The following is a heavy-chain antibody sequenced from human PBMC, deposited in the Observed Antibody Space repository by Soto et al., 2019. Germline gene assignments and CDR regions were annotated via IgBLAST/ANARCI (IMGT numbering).Heavy chain of an antibody. Sequence: ETLSLTCTVSGGSISSSSYYWGWIRQPPGKGLEWIGSIYYSGGTYYNPSLKSRVTISVDTSKNQFSLKLSSVTAADTAVYYCARPSGSYLYYFDYWGQGTLVTVSS. CDR3: ARPSGSYLYYFDY. CDR1: GGSISSSSYY. V-gene: IGHV4-39*01. CDR2: IYYSGGT. J-gene: IGHJ4*02. D-gene: IGHD1-26*01.